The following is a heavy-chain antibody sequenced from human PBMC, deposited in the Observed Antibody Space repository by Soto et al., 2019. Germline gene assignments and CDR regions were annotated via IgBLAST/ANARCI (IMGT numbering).Heavy chain of an antibody. Sequence: ASVKVSCKASGGTFSNFAISWVRQAPGQGLEWMGGFIPIFGTLNYAQRFQGRLTISADESTSTAYMELSRLRSEDTAVYYCARVLKDFWSGYYTGYSSRFGPWGQGTLVTVSS. CDR1: GGTFSNFA. CDR3: ARVLKDFWSGYYTGYSSRFGP. CDR2: FIPIFGTL. D-gene: IGHD3-3*01. V-gene: IGHV1-69*13. J-gene: IGHJ5*02.